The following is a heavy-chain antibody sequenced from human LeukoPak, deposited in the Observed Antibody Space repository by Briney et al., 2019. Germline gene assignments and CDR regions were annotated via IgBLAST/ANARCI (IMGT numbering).Heavy chain of an antibody. D-gene: IGHD2-21*02. CDR3: ASKAQNCGGDCYHAFDI. CDR1: GYTFSTYG. J-gene: IGHJ3*02. Sequence: GASVKVSCKASGYTFSTYGISWVREAPGQGLEWMGWISAYNGNTNYAQKLQGRVTMTTDTSTSTAYMELRSLRSDDTAVYYCASKAQNCGGDCYHAFDIWGQGTMVTASS. V-gene: IGHV1-18*01. CDR2: ISAYNGNT.